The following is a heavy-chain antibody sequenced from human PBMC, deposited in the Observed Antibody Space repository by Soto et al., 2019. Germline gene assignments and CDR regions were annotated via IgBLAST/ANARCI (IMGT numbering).Heavy chain of an antibody. CDR1: GFTFRSYA. CDR3: AKSPLKWDYDSSGYYYEGYSDY. J-gene: IGHJ4*02. D-gene: IGHD3-22*01. V-gene: IGHV3-23*01. CDR2: ISGSGGST. Sequence: GGSLRLSCAASGFTFRSYAMSWVRQAPGKGLEWVSAISGSGGSTYYADSVKGRFSISRDNSKNTLYLQMNSLRVEDTAVYYCAKSPLKWDYDSSGYYYEGYSDYWGQGTLVTVSS.